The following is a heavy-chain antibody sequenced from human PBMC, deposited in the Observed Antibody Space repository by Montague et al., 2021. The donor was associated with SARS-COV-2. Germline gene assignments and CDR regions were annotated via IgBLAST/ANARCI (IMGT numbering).Heavy chain of an antibody. D-gene: IGHD3-10*01. Sequence: PALVKPTQTLTLTCTFSGFSLSTDGVGVGWIRQPPGKALEWLALIYWDDDKRYRPGLQSRLTITKGTSENQVVLTMTNMDPVDTATYYCAHRYYSGSGSSASAVFCYWGQGTLVPVSS. CDR2: IYWDDDK. CDR3: AHRYYSGSGSSASAVFCY. V-gene: IGHV2-5*02. J-gene: IGHJ4*02. CDR1: GFSLSTDGVG.